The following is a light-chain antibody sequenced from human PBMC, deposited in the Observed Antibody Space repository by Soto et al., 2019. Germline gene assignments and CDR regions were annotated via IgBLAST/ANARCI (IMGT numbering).Light chain of an antibody. V-gene: IGLV2-14*01. J-gene: IGLJ2*01. CDR2: EVS. CDR3: SSFTATSTVL. Sequence: QSALTQPASVSGSLGQSITISCTGTSSDIGGYNYVSWYQQHPGKAPKVMIFEVSKRPSGVSNRFSGSKSGNMASLTISGPQDEDEGDYYCSSFTATSTVLLGGGTKLTV. CDR1: SSDIGGYNY.